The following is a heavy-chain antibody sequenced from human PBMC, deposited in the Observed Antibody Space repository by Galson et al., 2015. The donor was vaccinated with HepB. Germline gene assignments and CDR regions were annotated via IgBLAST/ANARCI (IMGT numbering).Heavy chain of an antibody. D-gene: IGHD5-18*01. V-gene: IGHV3-30-3*01. CDR2: ISYDGSNK. CDR1: GFTFSSYA. CDR3: TIDTAMVTKEPLIDY. J-gene: IGHJ4*02. Sequence: SLRLSCAASGFTFSSYAMHWVRQAPGKGLEWVAVISYDGSNKYYADSVKGRFTISRDNSKNTLYLQMNSLRAEDTAVYYCTIDTAMVTKEPLIDYWGQGTLVTVSS.